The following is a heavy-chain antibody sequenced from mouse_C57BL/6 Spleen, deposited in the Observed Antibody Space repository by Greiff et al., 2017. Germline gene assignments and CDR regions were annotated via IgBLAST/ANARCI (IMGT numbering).Heavy chain of an antibody. Sequence: VQLQQSGTELVKPGASVKLSCKASGYTFTSYWMHWVKQRPGQGLEWIGNINPSNGGTNYNEKFKSKATLTVDKSSSTAYMQLSSLTSEDSAVYYCAREITTVEDWYFDVWGTGTTVTVSS. V-gene: IGHV1-53*01. CDR1: GYTFTSYW. D-gene: IGHD1-1*01. J-gene: IGHJ1*03. CDR3: AREITTVEDWYFDV. CDR2: INPSNGGT.